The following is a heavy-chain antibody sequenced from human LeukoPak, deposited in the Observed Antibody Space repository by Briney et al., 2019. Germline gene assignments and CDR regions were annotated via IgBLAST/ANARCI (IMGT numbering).Heavy chain of an antibody. V-gene: IGHV3-33*01. CDR1: GFTFSSHG. CDR3: MRASRGWYFDY. Sequence: GGSLRLSCAASGFTFSSHGVHWVRQAPGKGLEWVGLIWYDGSKNYCGDFVKGRFTISRDNSKNTLYLEMHSLRAEDTAVYYCMRASRGWYFDYWGQGTLVTVSS. CDR2: IWYDGSKN. D-gene: IGHD6-19*01. J-gene: IGHJ4*02.